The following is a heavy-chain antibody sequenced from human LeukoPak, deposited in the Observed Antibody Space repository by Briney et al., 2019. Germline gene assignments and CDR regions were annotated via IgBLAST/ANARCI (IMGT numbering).Heavy chain of an antibody. V-gene: IGHV4-34*01. CDR2: INHSGST. CDR3: ARVSYGGNRNAFDI. J-gene: IGHJ3*02. CDR1: GGSFSGYY. Sequence: SSETLSLTCAVYGGSFSGYYWSWIRQPPGKGLEWIGEINHSGSTNYNPSLKSRVTISVDTSKNQFSLKLSSVTAADTAVYYCARVSYGGNRNAFDIWGQGTMDTVSS. D-gene: IGHD4-23*01.